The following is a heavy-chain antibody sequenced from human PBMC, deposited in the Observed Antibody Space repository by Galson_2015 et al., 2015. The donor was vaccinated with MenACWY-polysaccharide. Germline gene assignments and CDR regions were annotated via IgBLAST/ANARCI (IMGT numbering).Heavy chain of an antibody. CDR1: GFTFSRYW. D-gene: IGHD1-1*01. Sequence: SLRLSCAASGFTFSRYWMHWIRQAPGKGLVWVSRINGDGNSTNCADSVKGRFTISRDNAKNTLYLQMNSLRAEDTAVYYCTKDCDWNDGHWGQGTLVTVSS. V-gene: IGHV3-74*01. J-gene: IGHJ4*02. CDR3: TKDCDWNDGH. CDR2: INGDGNST.